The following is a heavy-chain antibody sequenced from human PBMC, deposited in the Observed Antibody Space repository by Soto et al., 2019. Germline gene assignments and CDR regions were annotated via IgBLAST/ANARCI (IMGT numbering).Heavy chain of an antibody. CDR3: AAYCTNGVCKKNYYGMDV. Sequence: GASVKVSCKASGGTFSSYAISWVRQAPGQGLEWMGGIIPIFGTANYAQKFQGRVTITADESTSTAYMELSSLRSEDTAVYYCAAYCTNGVCKKNYYGMDVWGQWTTVTVSS. V-gene: IGHV1-69*13. J-gene: IGHJ6*02. CDR2: IIPIFGTA. CDR1: GGTFSSYA. D-gene: IGHD2-8*01.